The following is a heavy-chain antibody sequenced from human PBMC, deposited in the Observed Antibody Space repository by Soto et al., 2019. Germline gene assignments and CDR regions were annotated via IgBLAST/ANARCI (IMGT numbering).Heavy chain of an antibody. Sequence: PGGSLRLSCTGSGFTFGDYAMSWSRQAPGKGLEWVGVISSKAYGETTDYAASVKGGFTILRDDSKSIAYLQMNSLQSEDTGVYYCTRYTFASRYSYYGMGVWGHGTTVTVSS. D-gene: IGHD3-16*01. J-gene: IGHJ6*02. CDR3: TRYTFASRYSYYGMGV. CDR1: GFTFGDYA. V-gene: IGHV3-49*03. CDR2: ISSKAYGETT.